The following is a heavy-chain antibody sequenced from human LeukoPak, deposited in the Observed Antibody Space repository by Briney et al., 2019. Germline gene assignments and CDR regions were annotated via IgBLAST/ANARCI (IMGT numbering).Heavy chain of an antibody. CDR3: ARDRIGMEEDWFDP. V-gene: IGHV4-39*07. CDR2: IYYSGST. D-gene: IGHD1-14*01. J-gene: IGHJ5*02. Sequence: SETLSLTCTISGGSISSSSYYWGWIRQPPGKGLEWIGSIYYSGSTYYNPSLKSRVTISVDTSKNQFSLKLSSVTATDTAVYYCARDRIGMEEDWFDPWGQGTLVTVSS. CDR1: GGSISSSSYY.